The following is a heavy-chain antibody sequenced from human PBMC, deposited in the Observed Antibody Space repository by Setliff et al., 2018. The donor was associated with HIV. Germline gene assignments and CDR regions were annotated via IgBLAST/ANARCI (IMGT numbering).Heavy chain of an antibody. J-gene: IGHJ3*02. V-gene: IGHV4-39*07. CDR1: GGSISSSNYY. CDR3: ARDPRSSWYDDAFDI. Sequence: PSETLSLTCAVSGGSISSSNYYWGWIRQPPGKGLEWIGTIYYSGSTYYNPSLKSRVTISLDTSKNQFSLKVNSVTAADTAVYYCARDPRSSWYDDAFDIWGQGTMVTVSS. D-gene: IGHD6-13*01. CDR2: IYYSGST.